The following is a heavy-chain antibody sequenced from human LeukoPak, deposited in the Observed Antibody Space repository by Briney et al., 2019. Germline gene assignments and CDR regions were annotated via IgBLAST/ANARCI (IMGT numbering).Heavy chain of an antibody. CDR2: INHSGST. CDR3: ARGQGYSSGGSDAFVI. J-gene: IGHJ3*02. V-gene: IGHV4-34*01. CDR1: GGSFSGYY. D-gene: IGHD6-19*01. Sequence: PSETLSLTCAVYGGSFSGYYWSWIRQPPGKGLEWIGEINHSGSTNYNPSLKSRVTISVDTSKNQFSLKLSSVTAADTAVYYCARGQGYSSGGSDAFVIWGQGKMVTVFS.